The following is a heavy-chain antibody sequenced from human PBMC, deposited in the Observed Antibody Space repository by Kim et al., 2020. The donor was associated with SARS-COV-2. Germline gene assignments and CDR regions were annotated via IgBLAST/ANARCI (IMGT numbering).Heavy chain of an antibody. D-gene: IGHD2-15*01. Sequence: NYAQKFQGRVTITADESTSTAYMELSSLRSEDTAVYYCARVSLGVVVAVDWGQGTLVTVSS. J-gene: IGHJ4*02. CDR3: ARVSLGVVVAVD. V-gene: IGHV1-69*01.